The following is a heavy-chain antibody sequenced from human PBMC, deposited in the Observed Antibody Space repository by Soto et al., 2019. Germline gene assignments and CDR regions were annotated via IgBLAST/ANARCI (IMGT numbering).Heavy chain of an antibody. V-gene: IGHV1-18*01. CDR1: GYTFTSYG. J-gene: IGHJ4*02. CDR3: ARVNSVRWLVLGRVDY. Sequence: ASVKVSCKASGYTFTSYGISWVRQAPGQGLEWMGWISAYNDNTNYAQKLQGRVTMTTDTSTSTAYMELRSLRSDDTAVYYCARVNSVRWLVLGRVDYWGQGTLVTVSS. D-gene: IGHD6-19*01. CDR2: ISAYNDNT.